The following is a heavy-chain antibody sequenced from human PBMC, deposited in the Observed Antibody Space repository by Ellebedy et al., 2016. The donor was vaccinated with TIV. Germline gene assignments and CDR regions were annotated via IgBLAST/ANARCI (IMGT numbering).Heavy chain of an antibody. V-gene: IGHV3-33*01. Sequence: GESLKISCAASGFTFSSCGMHWVRQAPGKGLEWVAVIWYDGSNKYYADSVKGRFTISRDNSKNTLYLQMNSLRAEDTAVYYCARVLGFGEYHYGMDVWGQGTTVTVSS. CDR2: IWYDGSNK. CDR3: ARVLGFGEYHYGMDV. D-gene: IGHD3-10*01. CDR1: GFTFSSCG. J-gene: IGHJ6*02.